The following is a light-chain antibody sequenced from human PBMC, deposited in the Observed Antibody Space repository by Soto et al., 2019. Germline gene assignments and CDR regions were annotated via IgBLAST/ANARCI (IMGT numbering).Light chain of an antibody. J-gene: IGLJ1*01. Sequence: QSVLTQPASVSGSPGQSITISCTGTSSDVGGYNYVSWYRQYPGKAPKLMIYGVTNRPSGVSNCFSGSKSGNTASLTISGLQAEDEADYYCCSYAGSSTLNYVFGTGTKVTVL. V-gene: IGLV2-14*01. CDR3: CSYAGSSTLNYV. CDR2: GVT. CDR1: SSDVGGYNY.